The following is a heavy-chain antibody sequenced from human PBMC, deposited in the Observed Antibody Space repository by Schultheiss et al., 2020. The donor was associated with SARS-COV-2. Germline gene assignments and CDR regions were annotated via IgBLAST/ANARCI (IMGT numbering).Heavy chain of an antibody. Sequence: GSLRLSCTVSGGSISSYYWSWIRQPPGKGLEWIGYIYYSGSTNYNPSLKSRVTISVDTSKNQFSLKLSSVTAADTAVYYCARRYSSSWYRYYFDYWGQGTLVTVSS. CDR1: GGSISSYY. CDR2: IYYSGST. V-gene: IGHV4-59*12. J-gene: IGHJ4*02. CDR3: ARRYSSSWYRYYFDY. D-gene: IGHD6-13*01.